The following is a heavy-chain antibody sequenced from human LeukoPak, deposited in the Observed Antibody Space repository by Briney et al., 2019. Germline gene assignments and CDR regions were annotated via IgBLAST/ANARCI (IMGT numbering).Heavy chain of an antibody. CDR3: ARAAMVRGVIINAYYFDY. V-gene: IGHV4-39*01. D-gene: IGHD3-10*01. CDR2: IYYSGST. CDR1: GGSISSYY. J-gene: IGHJ4*02. Sequence: SETLSLTCTVSGGSISSYYWGWIRQPPGKGLEWIGSIYYSGSTYYNPSLKSRVTISVDTSKNQFSLKLSSVTAADTAVYYCARAAMVRGVIINAYYFDYWGQGTLVTVSS.